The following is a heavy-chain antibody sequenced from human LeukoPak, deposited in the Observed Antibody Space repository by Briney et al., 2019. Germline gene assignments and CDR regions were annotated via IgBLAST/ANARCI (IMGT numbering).Heavy chain of an antibody. J-gene: IGHJ4*02. Sequence: GALRLSCAASGFTFSSYEMNWVRQAPGKGLEWVSYISSSGSTIYYADSVKGRFTISRDNAKNSLYLQMNSLRAEDTAVHFCARVGALSSSWLLYWGQGTLVTVSS. CDR1: GFTFSSYE. CDR2: ISSSGSTI. D-gene: IGHD6-13*01. CDR3: ARVGALSSSWLLY. V-gene: IGHV3-48*03.